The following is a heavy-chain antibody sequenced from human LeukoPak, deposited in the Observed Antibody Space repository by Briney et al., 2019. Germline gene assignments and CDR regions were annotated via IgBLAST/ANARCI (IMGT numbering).Heavy chain of an antibody. CDR2: IYISGST. V-gene: IGHV4-61*02. D-gene: IGHD7-27*01. J-gene: IGHJ4*02. Sequence: SETLSLTCTVSGGSISSGSYYWSWIRQPAGKGLEWIGRIYISGSTNYNPSLKSRVTISADTSKNQFSLKLSSVTAADTAVYYCASNTGTVFDYWGQGALVTVSS. CDR3: ASNTGTVFDY. CDR1: GGSISSGSYY.